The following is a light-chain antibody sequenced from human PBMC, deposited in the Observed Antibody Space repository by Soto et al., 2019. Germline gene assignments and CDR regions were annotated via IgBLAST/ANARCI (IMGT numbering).Light chain of an antibody. CDR2: DVS. J-gene: IGLJ2*01. CDR3: CSYGGGYTPLV. CDR1: RSDVGVYNY. V-gene: IGLV2-11*01. Sequence: QSALTQPRSVSASPAQSVTLSCTGSRSDVGVYNYVSWYQQHPGKAPKLMIYDVSKRPSGVPGRFSGSKSGNTASLTISGLQAEDEADYYCCSYGGGYTPLVFGGGTKLTVL.